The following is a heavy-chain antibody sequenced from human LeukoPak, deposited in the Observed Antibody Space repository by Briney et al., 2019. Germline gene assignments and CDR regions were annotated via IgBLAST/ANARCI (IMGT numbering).Heavy chain of an antibody. CDR1: GFTFSSYA. D-gene: IGHD3-22*01. CDR3: AKPGGSITMIVVAGFDY. J-gene: IGHJ4*02. V-gene: IGHV3-30*04. CDR2: ISYDGSNK. Sequence: GGSLRLSCAASGFTFSSYALHWVRQAPGKGLEWVAVISYDGSNKYYADSVKGRFTISRDNSKNTLYLQMNSLRAEDTAVYYCAKPGGSITMIVVAGFDYWGQGTLVTVSS.